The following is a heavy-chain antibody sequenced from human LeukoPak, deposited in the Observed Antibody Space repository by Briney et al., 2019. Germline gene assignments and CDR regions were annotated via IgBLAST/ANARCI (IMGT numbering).Heavy chain of an antibody. J-gene: IGHJ3*02. Sequence: ASVKVSCKASGYTFTSYGISWVRQAPGQGLEWMGWISAYNGNTNYAQKLQGRVTMTTDTSTSTAYMELRSLRSDDTAVYYCARDLLNCSSTSCYPDAFDIWGQGTMVTVSS. CDR1: GYTFTSYG. D-gene: IGHD2-2*01. CDR2: ISAYNGNT. CDR3: ARDLLNCSSTSCYPDAFDI. V-gene: IGHV1-18*01.